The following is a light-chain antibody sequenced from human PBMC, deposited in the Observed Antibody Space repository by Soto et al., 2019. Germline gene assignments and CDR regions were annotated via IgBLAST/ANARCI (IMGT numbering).Light chain of an antibody. CDR3: QQYNSYSRT. CDR2: KAS. J-gene: IGKJ1*01. Sequence: DIQMTQSPSTLPASVGDRVTITCRGSQSISSWLAWYQQKPGKAPKLLIYKASSLESGVPSRFSGSGSGTEFTLTISSLQPDDFATYYCQQYNSYSRTFGQGTKVDIK. CDR1: QSISSW. V-gene: IGKV1-5*03.